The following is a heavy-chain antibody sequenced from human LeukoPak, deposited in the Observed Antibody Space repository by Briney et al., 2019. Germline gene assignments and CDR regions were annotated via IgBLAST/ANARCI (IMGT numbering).Heavy chain of an antibody. Sequence: PGGSLRLSCAASGFTFSTYNMNWVRQAPGKGLEWVSLIHSGGSTYYADSVKGRFTISRDNSKNTLYLEMSSLRVDDAAIYYCARSVWGSYHFDYWGQGTRVTVSS. J-gene: IGHJ4*02. CDR3: ARSVWGSYHFDY. V-gene: IGHV3-53*01. D-gene: IGHD3-16*01. CDR1: GFTFSTYN. CDR2: IHSGGST.